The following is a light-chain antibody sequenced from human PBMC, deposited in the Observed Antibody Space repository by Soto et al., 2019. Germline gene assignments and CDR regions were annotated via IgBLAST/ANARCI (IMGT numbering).Light chain of an antibody. J-gene: IGLJ2*01. CDR3: AAWDDSLSGVV. CDR2: RNN. V-gene: IGLV1-47*01. CDR1: SSNIGSNY. Sequence: QSALTQPPSASGTPGQRVTISCSGSSSNIGSNYVFWYQHLPGTAPKLLIYRNNQRPSGVPDRFSGSKSGTSASLAISGLRSEDETDYYCAAWDDSLSGVVFGGGPKVTVL.